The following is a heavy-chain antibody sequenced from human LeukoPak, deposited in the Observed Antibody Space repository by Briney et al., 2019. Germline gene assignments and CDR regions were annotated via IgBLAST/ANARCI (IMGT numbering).Heavy chain of an antibody. J-gene: IGHJ6*02. V-gene: IGHV3-11*01. Sequence: GGSLRLFCAASGFTFSDYNMNWVRQAPGKGLEWVSYITNGGSTIHHADSGKGRFTISRDNAKKTLYLQMNSLRAEDTAVYYCARSIGLTGGGVDVWGQGTTVTVSS. CDR3: ARSIGLTGGGVDV. D-gene: IGHD3-9*01. CDR1: GFTFSDYN. CDR2: ITNGGSTI.